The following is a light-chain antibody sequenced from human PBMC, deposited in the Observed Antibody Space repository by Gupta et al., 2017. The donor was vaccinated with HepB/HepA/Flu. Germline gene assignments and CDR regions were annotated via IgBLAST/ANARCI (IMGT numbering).Light chain of an antibody. V-gene: IGKV3-20*01. CDR3: QQYGSSPLGT. Sequence: EIVLTQSPGTLSLSPGERATLSCRASQSVSSSYLAWYQQKPGQAPRLLIYAASSRATGIPDRFSGSGSGTDFTLTISRLEPEDFAVYYCQQYGSSPLGTFGQWTKLEIK. CDR1: QSVSSSY. CDR2: AAS. J-gene: IGKJ2*01.